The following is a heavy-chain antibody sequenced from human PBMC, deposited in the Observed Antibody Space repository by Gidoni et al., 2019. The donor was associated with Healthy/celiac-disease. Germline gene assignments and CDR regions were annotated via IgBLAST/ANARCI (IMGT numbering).Heavy chain of an antibody. D-gene: IGHD3-10*01. V-gene: IGHV3-9*01. CDR1: GFTFDAYA. CDR2: ISWNSGSI. J-gene: IGHJ4*01. Sequence: EVQLVESGGGLVQPGRSLRLSCAASGFTFDAYAMHWVRQAPGKGLEWVSGISWNSGSIGYADSVKGRFTISRDNAKNSLYLQMNSLRAEDTALYYCAKGAYYGSGSYYTPFDYWGQGTLVTVSS. CDR3: AKGAYYGSGSYYTPFDY.